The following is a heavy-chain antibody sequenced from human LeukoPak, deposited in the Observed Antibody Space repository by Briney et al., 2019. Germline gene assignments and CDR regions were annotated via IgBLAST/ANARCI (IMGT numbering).Heavy chain of an antibody. CDR3: ARDLSPMSSGSYDSRYYFDY. CDR1: GFTFSNYW. V-gene: IGHV3-7*01. Sequence: PGGSLRLSCAASGFTFSNYWMSWVRQAPGKGLEWVANIKQDGSEKYVDSVRGRFTVSRDNADNSLYLQMNSLRAEDTAKYYCARDLSPMSSGSYDSRYYFDYWGQGTLVTVSS. CDR2: IKQDGSEK. J-gene: IGHJ4*01. D-gene: IGHD1-26*01.